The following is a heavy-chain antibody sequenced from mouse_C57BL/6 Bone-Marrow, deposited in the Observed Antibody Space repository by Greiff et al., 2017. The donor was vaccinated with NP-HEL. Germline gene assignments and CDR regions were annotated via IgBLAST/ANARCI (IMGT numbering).Heavy chain of an antibody. J-gene: IGHJ2*01. Sequence: QVQLQQSGAELARPGASVKLSCKASGYTFTSYGISWVKQRTGQGLEWIGEIYPRSGNTYYNEKFKGKATLTADKSSSTAYMELRSLTSEDSAVYFCARYHGSSMYYFDYWGQGTTLTVSS. CDR3: ARYHGSSMYYFDY. CDR2: IYPRSGNT. V-gene: IGHV1-81*01. D-gene: IGHD1-1*01. CDR1: GYTFTSYG.